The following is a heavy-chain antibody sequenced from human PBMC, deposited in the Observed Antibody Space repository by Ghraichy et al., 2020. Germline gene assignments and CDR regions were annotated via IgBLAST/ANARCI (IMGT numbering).Heavy chain of an antibody. V-gene: IGHV3-33*01. CDR2: IWYDGSNK. CDR1: GFTFSSYG. CDR3: ARDRVPGYDFWSGFDY. J-gene: IGHJ4*02. D-gene: IGHD3-3*01. Sequence: GESLNISCAASGFTFSSYGIHWVRQAPGKGLEWVAVIWYDGSNKYYADSVKGRFTISRDNSKNTLYLQMNSLRAEDTAVYYCARDRVPGYDFWSGFDYWGQGTLVTVSS.